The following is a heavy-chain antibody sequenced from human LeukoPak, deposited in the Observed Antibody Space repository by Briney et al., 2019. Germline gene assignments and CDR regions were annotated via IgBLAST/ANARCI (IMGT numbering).Heavy chain of an antibody. CDR3: AKARDGYKDY. V-gene: IGHV3-9*01. Sequence: GRSLRLSCAASGFTFDDYAMHWVRQAPGKGLEWVSGISWNSGSIGYADSVKGRFTISRDNAKNSLYLQMNSLRAEDTALYYCAKARDGYKDYWGQGTLVTVPS. CDR1: GFTFDDYA. CDR2: ISWNSGSI. D-gene: IGHD5-24*01. J-gene: IGHJ4*02.